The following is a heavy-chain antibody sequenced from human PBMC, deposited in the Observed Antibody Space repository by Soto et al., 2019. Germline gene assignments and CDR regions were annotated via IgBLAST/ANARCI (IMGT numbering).Heavy chain of an antibody. J-gene: IGHJ3*02. D-gene: IGHD2-21*02. Sequence: EVQLVESGGGLVQPGRSLRLSCAASGFTFDDYAMHWVRQAPGKGLEWVSGISWNSGSIGYADSVKGRFSISRDNAKNSLYLQMNSLRAEDTALYYCAKGVVTATRRDAFDIWGQGTMVTVSS. CDR3: AKGVVTATRRDAFDI. V-gene: IGHV3-9*01. CDR1: GFTFDDYA. CDR2: ISWNSGSI.